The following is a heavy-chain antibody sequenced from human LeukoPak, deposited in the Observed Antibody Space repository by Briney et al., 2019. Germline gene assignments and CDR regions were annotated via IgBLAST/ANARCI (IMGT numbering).Heavy chain of an antibody. CDR3: ARDATGVVTAIPEFPDY. V-gene: IGHV3-30*04. CDR1: GFTFNTYA. CDR2: ISFDGTNK. J-gene: IGHJ4*02. D-gene: IGHD2-21*02. Sequence: GRSLRLSCAASGFTFNTYAIHWVRQAPGKGLEWVAVISFDGTNKYYADSVKGRFTISRDNSKNTLNLQMNSLRPEDTAIYYCARDATGVVTAIPEFPDYWGQGTLVTVSS.